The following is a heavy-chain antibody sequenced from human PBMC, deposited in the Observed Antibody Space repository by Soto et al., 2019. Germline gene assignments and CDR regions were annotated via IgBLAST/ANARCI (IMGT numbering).Heavy chain of an antibody. D-gene: IGHD1-1*01. CDR3: AKVYWNGLYSYYYYGMDV. J-gene: IGHJ6*02. Sequence: LRLSCAASGFTFSSYAMSWVRQAPGKGLEWVSAISGSGVSTYYADSVKGRFTISRDNSKNTLYLQMNSLRAEDTAVYYCAKVYWNGLYSYYYYGMDVWGQGTTVTVSS. CDR2: ISGSGVST. V-gene: IGHV3-23*01. CDR1: GFTFSSYA.